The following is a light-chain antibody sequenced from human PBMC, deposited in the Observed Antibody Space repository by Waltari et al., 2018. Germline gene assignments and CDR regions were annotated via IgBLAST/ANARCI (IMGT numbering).Light chain of an antibody. CDR3: QQYYSYHPT. J-gene: IGKJ2*01. V-gene: IGKV1-8*01. CDR1: QGISSY. CDR2: AAS. Sequence: AIRMTQSPSSLSASTGDRVPITCRASQGISSYLAWYQQKPGKAPKLLIYAASTLQSGVPSRFSGSGSGTDFTLTISCLQSEDFATYYCQQYYSYHPTFGQGTKLEIK.